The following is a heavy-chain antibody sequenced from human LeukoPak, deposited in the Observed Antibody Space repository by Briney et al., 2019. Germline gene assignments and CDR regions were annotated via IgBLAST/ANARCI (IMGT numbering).Heavy chain of an antibody. CDR1: GFTFSSYA. CDR3: AKDPKIVGIAARPDYFDY. Sequence: GSLRLSCAASGFTFSSYAMSWVRQAPGKGLEWVSAISGSGGSTYYADSVKGRFTISRDNSKNTLYLQMNSLRAEDTAVYYCAKDPKIVGIAARPDYFDYWGQGTLVTVSS. J-gene: IGHJ4*02. V-gene: IGHV3-23*01. D-gene: IGHD6-6*01. CDR2: ISGSGGST.